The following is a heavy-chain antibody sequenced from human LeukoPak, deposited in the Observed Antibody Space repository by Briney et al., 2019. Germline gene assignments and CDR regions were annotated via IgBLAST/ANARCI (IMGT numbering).Heavy chain of an antibody. V-gene: IGHV3-21*01. J-gene: IGHJ4*02. Sequence: GGSLRLSCAASGFTFSSYSMNWVRQAPGKGLEWVSSISSSSSYIYYADSVKGRFTISRDNAKNSLYLQMNSLRAEDTAVYYCATQPIKGYSSWWGRGTLVTVSS. CDR2: ISSSSSYI. CDR1: GFTFSSYS. CDR3: ATQPIKGYSSW. D-gene: IGHD6-19*01.